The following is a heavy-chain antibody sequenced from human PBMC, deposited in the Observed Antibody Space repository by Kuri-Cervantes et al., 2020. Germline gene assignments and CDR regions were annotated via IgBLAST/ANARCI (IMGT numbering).Heavy chain of an antibody. CDR1: GFTFDDYT. CDR2: ISWDGGST. Sequence: LSLTCAASGFTFDDYTMHWVRQAPGKGLEWVSLISWDGGSTYYADSVKGRFTISRDNSKNSLYLQMNSLRTEDTAVYYRTTDRFPPSSFFWGQGTMVTVSS. CDR3: TTDRFPPSSFF. J-gene: IGHJ3*01. V-gene: IGHV3-43*01. D-gene: IGHD3-3*01.